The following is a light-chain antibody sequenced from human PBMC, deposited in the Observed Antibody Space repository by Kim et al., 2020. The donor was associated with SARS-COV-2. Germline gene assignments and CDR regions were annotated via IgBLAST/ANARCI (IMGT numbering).Light chain of an antibody. CDR2: DAS. CDR1: QTVYIF. V-gene: IGKV3-11*01. J-gene: IGKJ2*01. CDR3: QQRGTWPHT. Sequence: SLAPGERAPLSCRASQTVYIFLAWYQQKPGQPPRLLVYDASNRATGIPARFSGSGSGTDFTLTIGRLEPEDSAVYYCQQRGTWPHTFGQGTKLEI.